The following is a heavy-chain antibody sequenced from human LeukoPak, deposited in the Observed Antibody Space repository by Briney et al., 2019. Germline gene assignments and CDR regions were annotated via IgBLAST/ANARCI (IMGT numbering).Heavy chain of an antibody. J-gene: IGHJ6*03. CDR2: ISSSSTI. D-gene: IGHD6-13*01. Sequence: PGGSLRLSCAASGFTFSSYNMNWVRQAPGKGLEWVSYISSSSTIYYADSVKGRFTISRDNAKNSLYLQMNSLRDEDTAVYYCARDPRIAAAGNYYYYMDVWGKGTTVTVSS. CDR1: GFTFSSYN. CDR3: ARDPRIAAAGNYYYYMDV. V-gene: IGHV3-48*02.